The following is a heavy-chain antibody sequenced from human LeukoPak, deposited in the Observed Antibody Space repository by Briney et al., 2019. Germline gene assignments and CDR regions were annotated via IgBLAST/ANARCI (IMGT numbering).Heavy chain of an antibody. J-gene: IGHJ6*04. D-gene: IGHD3-10*02. CDR2: ISSSGSTI. V-gene: IGHV3-48*03. CDR3: AELGITMIGGV. CDR1: GFTFSSYE. Sequence: GGSLRLSCAASGFTFSSYEMNWVRQAPGKGLECVSYISSSGSTIYYADSVKGRFTISRDNAKNSLDLQMNSLRAEDTAVYYCAELGITMIGGVWGKGTTVTISS.